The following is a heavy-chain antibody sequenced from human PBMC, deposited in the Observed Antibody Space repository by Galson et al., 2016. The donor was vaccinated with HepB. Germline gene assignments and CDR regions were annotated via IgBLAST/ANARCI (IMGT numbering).Heavy chain of an antibody. V-gene: IGHV3-23*01. Sequence: SLRLSCAASGFTFSSYAMSWVRQAPGKGLEWVSAISGSGGSTYYADSVKGWFTISRDNSKNTLYLQMNSLRAEDTAVYYCAKDLGFLEWLFFDSYYYYGMDVWGQGTTVTVSS. J-gene: IGHJ6*02. D-gene: IGHD3-3*01. CDR2: ISGSGGST. CDR3: AKDLGFLEWLFFDSYYYYGMDV. CDR1: GFTFSSYA.